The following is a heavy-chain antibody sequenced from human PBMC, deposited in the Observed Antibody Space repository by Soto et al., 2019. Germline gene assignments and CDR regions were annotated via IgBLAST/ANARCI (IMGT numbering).Heavy chain of an antibody. Sequence: WQTLSLTCVLSGDSVSSNGACWNWIRQSPSRGLQWLGRIYYRSKWFHDYAASVESRMAINPDTSRNQFSLQLNYVTPEDTAVYYCARVHCSAGTCLDGLDFWGQGTTVTVSS. CDR1: GDSVSSNGAC. CDR3: ARVHCSAGTCLDGLDF. J-gene: IGHJ6*02. D-gene: IGHD2-15*01. CDR2: IYYRSKWFH. V-gene: IGHV6-1*01.